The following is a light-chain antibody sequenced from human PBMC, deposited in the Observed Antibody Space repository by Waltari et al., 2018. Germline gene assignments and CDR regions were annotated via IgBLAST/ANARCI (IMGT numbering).Light chain of an antibody. Sequence: GIDPKFVINDVAQQPSGVSNRLSGSKASRTSSLTISGRQAEDEADYYCSSRTSIITWVFGGGTKLTVL. J-gene: IGLJ3*02. CDR2: DVA. CDR3: SSRTSIITWV. V-gene: IGLV2-14*03.